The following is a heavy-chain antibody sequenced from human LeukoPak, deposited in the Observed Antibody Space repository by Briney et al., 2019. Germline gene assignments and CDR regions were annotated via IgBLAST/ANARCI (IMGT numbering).Heavy chain of an antibody. Sequence: PSETLSLTCTVSGGSISSGGYYWSWIRQHPGKGLEWIGYIYYSGSTYYNPSLKSRVTISVDTSKNQFSLKLSSVTAADTAVYYCARFRTKASLRPKSNYYYGMDVWGQGTTVTVSS. J-gene: IGHJ6*02. CDR2: IYYSGST. CDR3: ARFRTKASLRPKSNYYYGMDV. V-gene: IGHV4-31*03. CDR1: GGSISSGGYY. D-gene: IGHD4-17*01.